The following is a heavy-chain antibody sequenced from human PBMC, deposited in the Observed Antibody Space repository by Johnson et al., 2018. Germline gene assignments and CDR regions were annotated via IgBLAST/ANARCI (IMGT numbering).Heavy chain of an antibody. V-gene: IGHV3-7*01. CDR2: IKQDGSEK. CDR1: GFTFSSYG. Sequence: EVQLVESGGGLVQPGRSLRLCCAASGFTFSSYGMYWVRQAPGKGLEWVANIKQDGSEKYYVDSVTGRFTISRDNAKNSLYLQLNSLRAEDTAVYYCARDKGAAMVIFGGYYGMDVWGQGTTVTVSS. CDR3: ARDKGAAMVIFGGYYGMDV. D-gene: IGHD5-18*01. J-gene: IGHJ6*02.